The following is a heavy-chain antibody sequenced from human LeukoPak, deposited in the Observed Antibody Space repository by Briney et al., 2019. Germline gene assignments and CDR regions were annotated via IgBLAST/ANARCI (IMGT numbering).Heavy chain of an antibody. CDR3: ARELRRDKY. D-gene: IGHD1-1*01. Sequence: APVKVSCKASGYTFSSYDINWVRQATGQGLEWMGYMNPGSGNTGYAQNFQGRVTLTVNTSITTAYMELSSLRPEDTAVYYCARELRRDKYWGQGTLVTVSS. CDR2: MNPGSGNT. CDR1: GYTFSSYD. V-gene: IGHV1-8*01. J-gene: IGHJ4*02.